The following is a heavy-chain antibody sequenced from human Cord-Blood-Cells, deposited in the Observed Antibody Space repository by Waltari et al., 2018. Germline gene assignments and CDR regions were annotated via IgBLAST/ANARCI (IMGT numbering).Heavy chain of an antibody. D-gene: IGHD6-6*01. V-gene: IGHV1-69*12. CDR3: ARTYSSSSGGGGAFDI. CDR1: GGTFSSYA. Sequence: QVQLVQSGAEVKKPGSSVKVSCKASGGTFSSYAISWVRQAPGQGLEWMGGIRPIFGTAKYAQEFQGRGTITADESTSTAYMELSSVRSEDTAVYYCARTYSSSSGGGGAFDIWGQGTMVTVSS. CDR2: IRPIFGTA. J-gene: IGHJ3*02.